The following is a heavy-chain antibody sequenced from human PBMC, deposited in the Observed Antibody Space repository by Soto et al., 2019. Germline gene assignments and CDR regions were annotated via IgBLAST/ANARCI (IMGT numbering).Heavy chain of an antibody. CDR1: GFTFSDYY. D-gene: IGHD2-2*01. Sequence: PGGSLRLSCAASGFTFSDYYMSWIRQAPGKGLEWVSYISSSGSTIYYADSVKGRFTISRDNAKNSLYLQMNSLRAEDTAVYYCARDLGCSFVVVPAASFDICRQGTMVTVSS. CDR2: ISSSGSTI. V-gene: IGHV3-11*01. CDR3: ARDLGCSFVVVPAASFDI. J-gene: IGHJ3*02.